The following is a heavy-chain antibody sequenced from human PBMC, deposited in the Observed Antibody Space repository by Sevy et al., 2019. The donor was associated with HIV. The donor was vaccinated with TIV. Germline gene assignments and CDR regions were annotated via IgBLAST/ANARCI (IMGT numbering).Heavy chain of an antibody. D-gene: IGHD3-16*02. J-gene: IGHJ4*02. Sequence: GGSLRLSCAASGFTFSNYWMTWVRQAPGKGLEWVAHIKQDGSEKHYVDSVKGRSTISRDNSKNSVYMQMNSLRAEDTAVYYCASDGYYDYIWGSYRYFNDYWGQGTLVTVSS. CDR3: ASDGYYDYIWGSYRYFNDY. CDR1: GFTFSNYW. CDR2: IKQDGSEK. V-gene: IGHV3-7*03.